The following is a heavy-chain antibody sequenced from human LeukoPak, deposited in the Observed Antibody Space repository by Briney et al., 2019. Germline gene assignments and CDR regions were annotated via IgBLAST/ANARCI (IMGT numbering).Heavy chain of an antibody. Sequence: PGRSLRLSCAASGFTFDDYAMHWVRQAPGKGLGWVSGISWNSGSIGYADSVKGRFTISRDNAKNSLYLQMNSLRAEDTALYYCAKDITFGGVIGSYYFDYWGQGTLVTVSS. V-gene: IGHV3-9*01. D-gene: IGHD3-16*02. CDR3: AKDITFGGVIGSYYFDY. CDR2: ISWNSGSI. J-gene: IGHJ4*02. CDR1: GFTFDDYA.